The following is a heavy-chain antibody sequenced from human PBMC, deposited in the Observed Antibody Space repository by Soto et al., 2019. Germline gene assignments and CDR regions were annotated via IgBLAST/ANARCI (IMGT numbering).Heavy chain of an antibody. J-gene: IGHJ3*02. CDR1: GGSISSSSYY. V-gene: IGHV4-39*01. Sequence: SETLSLTCTVSGGSISSSSYYWGWIRQPPGKGLEWIGSIYYSGSTYYNPSLKSRVTISVDTSKNQFSLKLSSVTAADTAVYYCARLYCSGGSCHSVDAFDIWGQGTMVTVSS. D-gene: IGHD2-15*01. CDR2: IYYSGST. CDR3: ARLYCSGGSCHSVDAFDI.